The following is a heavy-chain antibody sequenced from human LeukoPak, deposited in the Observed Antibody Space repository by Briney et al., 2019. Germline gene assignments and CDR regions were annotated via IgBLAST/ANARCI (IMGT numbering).Heavy chain of an antibody. CDR3: ARDSYGEPYYYYGMDV. D-gene: IGHD4-17*01. Sequence: ASVKVSCKASGYTFTGYYMHWVRQAPGQGLEWMGWINPNSGGTNYAQKFQGRVTMTGDTSISTAYMELSRLRSDDTAVYYCARDSYGEPYYYYGMDVWGQGTTVTVSS. V-gene: IGHV1-2*02. J-gene: IGHJ6*02. CDR2: INPNSGGT. CDR1: GYTFTGYY.